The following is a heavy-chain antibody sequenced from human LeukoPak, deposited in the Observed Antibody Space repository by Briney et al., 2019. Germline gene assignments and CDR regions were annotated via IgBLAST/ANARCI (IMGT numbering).Heavy chain of an antibody. D-gene: IGHD5-18*01. Sequence: GGSLRLSCAASGFTFSSYAMSWVRQAPGKGLEWASAISGSGGSTYYADSVKGRFTISRDNSKNTLYLQMNSLRAEDTAVYYCAKMGYGPTLNFDYWGQGTLVTVSS. CDR2: ISGSGGST. V-gene: IGHV3-23*01. CDR3: AKMGYGPTLNFDY. J-gene: IGHJ4*02. CDR1: GFTFSSYA.